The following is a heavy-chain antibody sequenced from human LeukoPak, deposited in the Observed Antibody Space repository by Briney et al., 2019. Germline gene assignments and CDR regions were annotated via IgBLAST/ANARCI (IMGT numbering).Heavy chain of an antibody. CDR1: QYTFTSYD. CDR3: ARGSAPAGYYYYYGMDV. D-gene: IGHD6-25*01. V-gene: IGHV1-8*01. J-gene: IGHJ6*02. CDR2: MNPNSGNT. Sequence: GASVTVSCKASQYTFTSYDINWVRQATGQGLEWMGWMNPNSGNTGYAQKFQGRVTMTRNTSISTAYMELSSLRSEDTAMYYCARGSAPAGYYYYYGMDVWGQGTTVTVSS.